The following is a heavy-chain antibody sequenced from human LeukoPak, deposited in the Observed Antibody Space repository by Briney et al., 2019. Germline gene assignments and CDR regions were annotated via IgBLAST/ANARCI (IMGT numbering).Heavy chain of an antibody. V-gene: IGHV4-59*01. CDR1: GGSFSGYY. J-gene: IGHJ4*02. CDR2: IYYSGST. CDR3: ARVRGDDFWSGYYSHYFDY. D-gene: IGHD3-3*01. Sequence: SETLSLTCAVYGGSFSGYYWSWIRQPPGKGLEWIGYIYYSGSTNYNPSLKSRVTISVDTSKNQFSLKLSSVTAADTAVYYCARVRGDDFWSGYYSHYFDYWGQGTLVTVSS.